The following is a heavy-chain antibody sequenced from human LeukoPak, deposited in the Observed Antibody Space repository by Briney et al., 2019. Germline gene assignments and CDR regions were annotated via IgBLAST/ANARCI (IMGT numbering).Heavy chain of an antibody. CDR1: GGSISNYY. J-gene: IGHJ5*02. Sequence: SETLSLTCTVSGGSISNYYWSWIRQPPGKGLEWIGFIHSNGAANYNASLNSRATISRDTSRSQVSLKLTSVTAADTAVYYCASSNLGSLGQFDPWGQGTLVTVSS. CDR3: ASSNLGSLGQFDP. CDR2: IHSNGAA. D-gene: IGHD3-10*01. V-gene: IGHV4-59*01.